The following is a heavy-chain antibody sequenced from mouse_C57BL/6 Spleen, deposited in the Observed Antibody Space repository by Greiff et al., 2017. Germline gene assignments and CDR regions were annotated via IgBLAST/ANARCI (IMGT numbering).Heavy chain of an antibody. CDR2: INSDGGST. CDR3: ARQQGSTMITRGAMDY. J-gene: IGHJ4*01. Sequence: EVMLVESGGGLVQPGESLKLSCESNEYEFPSHDMSWVRKTPEKRLELVAAINSDGGSTYYPDTMERRFIISRDNTKKTLYLQMSSLRSEDTALYYCARQQGSTMITRGAMDYWGQGTSVTVSS. D-gene: IGHD2-4*01. V-gene: IGHV5-2*01. CDR1: EYEFPSHD.